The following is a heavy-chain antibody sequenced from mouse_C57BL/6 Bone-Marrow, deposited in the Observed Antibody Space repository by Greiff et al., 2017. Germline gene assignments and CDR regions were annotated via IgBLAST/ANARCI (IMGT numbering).Heavy chain of an antibody. Sequence: EVKLMESGGDLVKPGGSLKLSCAASGFTFSSYGMSWVRQTPDKRLEWVATISSGGSYTYYPDSVKGRFTISRDNAKNTLYLQMSSLKSEDTALYYCARLVYYYGSSPWFAYWGQGTLVTVSA. CDR3: ARLVYYYGSSPWFAY. J-gene: IGHJ3*01. D-gene: IGHD1-1*01. CDR2: ISSGGSYT. V-gene: IGHV5-6*01. CDR1: GFTFSSYG.